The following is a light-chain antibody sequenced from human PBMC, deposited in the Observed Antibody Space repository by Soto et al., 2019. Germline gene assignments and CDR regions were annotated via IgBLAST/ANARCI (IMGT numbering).Light chain of an antibody. CDR3: QQYGTSPFT. J-gene: IGKJ3*01. CDR1: QSITDIY. Sequence: EIVLTQSPGTLSLSPGEGATLSCRASQSITDIYFAWYQQRPGQAPRLLIYGVSRRATGVPDRFAGSGSGTDFTLTISRLEPEDFAVYYCQQYGTSPFTFGPGTKVDIK. CDR2: GVS. V-gene: IGKV3-20*01.